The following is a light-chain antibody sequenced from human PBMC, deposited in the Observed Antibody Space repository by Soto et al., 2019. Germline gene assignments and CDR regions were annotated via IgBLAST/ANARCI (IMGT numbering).Light chain of an antibody. CDR2: DAS. Sequence: EIVLTQSPATLSLSPGERATLSCRASLSISSYFAWYQQKPGQAPRLLIYDASNRATGIPARFSGSGSGTDFTLTISSLEPEDCAVYYCQQRSNWPPITFGQGTRLEIK. V-gene: IGKV3-11*01. CDR3: QQRSNWPPIT. J-gene: IGKJ5*01. CDR1: LSISSY.